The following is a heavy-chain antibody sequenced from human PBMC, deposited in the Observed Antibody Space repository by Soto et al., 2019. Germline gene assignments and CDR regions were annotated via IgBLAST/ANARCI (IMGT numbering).Heavy chain of an antibody. D-gene: IGHD2-2*01. CDR1: GGSVSSGGYY. CDR2: IYYSGST. V-gene: IGHV4-31*03. J-gene: IGHJ4*02. Sequence: QVQLQESGPGLVKPSQTLSLTCTVSGGSVSSGGYYWSWIRQHPGKGLEWIGYIYYSGSTYYNPSLKSRVTISVDMSKNLFSPKLSSVTAADTAVYYCARSSTSENYFDYWGQGTLVTVSS. CDR3: ARSSTSENYFDY.